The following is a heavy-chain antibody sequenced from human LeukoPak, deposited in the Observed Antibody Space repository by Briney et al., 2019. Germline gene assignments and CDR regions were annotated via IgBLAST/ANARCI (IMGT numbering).Heavy chain of an antibody. CDR3: ARGYQLLPGHFDY. D-gene: IGHD2-2*01. Sequence: GGSLRLSCAASGFTFSSYSMNWVRQAPGKGLEWVSSISSSSSYIYYADSVKGRFTISRDNAKNSLYLQMNSLRAEDTAVYYCARGYQLLPGHFDYWGQGTLVTVSS. CDR1: GFTFSSYS. V-gene: IGHV3-21*01. J-gene: IGHJ4*02. CDR2: ISSSSSYI.